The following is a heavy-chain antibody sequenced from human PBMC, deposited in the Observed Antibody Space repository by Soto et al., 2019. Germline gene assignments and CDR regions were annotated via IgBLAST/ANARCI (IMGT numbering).Heavy chain of an antibody. Sequence: SETLSLTCTVAGGSISRYYWSWIRQPPGKGLEWIGYIYYSGSTNYNPSLKSRVTISVDTSKNQFSLKLSSVTAAATAVYYCARQEYYYGMDVWGQGTTVTVSS. CDR1: GGSISRYY. V-gene: IGHV4-59*08. CDR3: ARQEYYYGMDV. CDR2: IYYSGST. J-gene: IGHJ6*02.